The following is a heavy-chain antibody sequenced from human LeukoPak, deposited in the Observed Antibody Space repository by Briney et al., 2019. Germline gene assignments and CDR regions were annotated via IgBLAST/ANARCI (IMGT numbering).Heavy chain of an antibody. V-gene: IGHV3-74*01. J-gene: IGHJ3*02. CDR1: GFTSSHNL. CDR3: GTGGNGIDI. Sequence: VGTLRLSCAASGFTSSHNLIECVREAPGEGLVYVLGINSDESNTNSYADSVKGRFIISSDNAKNTLYLQLYSLRAEDTAVYCCGTGGNGIDIWGQGTAVIVSS. D-gene: IGHD2-8*01. CDR2: INSDESNT.